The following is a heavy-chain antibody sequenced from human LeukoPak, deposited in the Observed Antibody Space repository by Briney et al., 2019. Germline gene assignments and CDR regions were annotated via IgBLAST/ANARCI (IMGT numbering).Heavy chain of an antibody. CDR3: ARGSAALYYFDF. V-gene: IGHV3-33*01. Sequence: GESLKISCAASGFTFSSYGMHWVRQAPGKGLEWVALIWYDGSDIYYADSVKGRFIISRDNSKNTLYLQMNTLRAEDTAVYYCARGSAALYYFDFWGQGTLVTVSS. CDR2: IWYDGSDI. CDR1: GFTFSSYG. J-gene: IGHJ4*02. D-gene: IGHD2-2*01.